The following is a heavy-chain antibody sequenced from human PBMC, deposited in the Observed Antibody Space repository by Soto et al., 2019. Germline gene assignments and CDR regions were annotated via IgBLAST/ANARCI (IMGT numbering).Heavy chain of an antibody. J-gene: IGHJ4*02. CDR2: MNQDACEE. V-gene: IGHV3-7*01. CDR3: ASDPWDN. CDR1: GFTFRDYC. Sequence: EVQLVESGGGLVQPGGSLRLSCAASGFTFRDYCMTWVRQVPGKGLEGVANMNQDACEECYMDSGKGRFTISRDNATNSLDLQMIRLRADDTAVYYCASDPWDNWGQGTLVSVSS.